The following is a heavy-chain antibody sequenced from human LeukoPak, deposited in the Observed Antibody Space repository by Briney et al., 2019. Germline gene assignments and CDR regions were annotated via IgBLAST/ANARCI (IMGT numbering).Heavy chain of an antibody. CDR3: ARSSYDFWSGYYPY. CDR1: GGTFSSYA. J-gene: IGHJ4*02. CDR2: IIPIFGTA. Sequence: ASVKVSCKASGGTFSSYAISWVRQPPGQGLEWMGGIIPIFGTANYAQKFQGRVTITADESTSTAYMELSSLRSEDTAVYYCARSSYDFWSGYYPYWGQGTLVTVSS. D-gene: IGHD3-3*01. V-gene: IGHV1-69*01.